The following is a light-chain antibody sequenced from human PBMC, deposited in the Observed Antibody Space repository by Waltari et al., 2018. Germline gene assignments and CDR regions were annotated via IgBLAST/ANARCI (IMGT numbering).Light chain of an antibody. J-gene: IGLJ3*02. Sequence: QSVLTQPPSASGTPGQRVTISCSGSTPNIGSNTVNWYQQLPGTAPKLLIYTNNQRPSGVPDRFSGSKSGTSASRAISGLQSEDEADYYCAAWDDSLSGPGFGGGTKVTVL. CDR1: TPNIGSNT. V-gene: IGLV1-44*01. CDR2: TNN. CDR3: AAWDDSLSGPG.